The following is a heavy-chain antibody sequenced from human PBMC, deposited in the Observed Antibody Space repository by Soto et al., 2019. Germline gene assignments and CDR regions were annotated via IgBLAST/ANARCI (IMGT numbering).Heavy chain of an antibody. J-gene: IGHJ3*02. CDR1: SFTSYW. CDR2: IYYSGST. Sequence: SFTSYWIGWIRQPPGKGLEWIGSIYYSGSTYYNPSLKSRVTISVDTSKNQFSLKLSSVTAADTAVYYCARRRTTYGYDAFDIWGQGTMVTVSS. D-gene: IGHD3-16*01. V-gene: IGHV4-39*01. CDR3: ARRRTTYGYDAFDI.